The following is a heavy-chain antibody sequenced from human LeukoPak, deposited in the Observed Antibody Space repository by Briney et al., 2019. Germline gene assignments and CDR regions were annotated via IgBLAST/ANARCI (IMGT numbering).Heavy chain of an antibody. CDR2: IKTDGRST. J-gene: IGHJ4*02. CDR3: ARESPHSDY. CDR1: GFTFSSYW. V-gene: IGHV3-74*03. Sequence: PGGSLRLSCAASGFTFSSYWMHWVRQAPGKGLVWVSRIKTDGRSTMYADSVKGRFTISRDNAKNTLYLQMNSLRAEDTAVYYCARESPHSDYWGQGTLVTVSS. D-gene: IGHD2-21*01.